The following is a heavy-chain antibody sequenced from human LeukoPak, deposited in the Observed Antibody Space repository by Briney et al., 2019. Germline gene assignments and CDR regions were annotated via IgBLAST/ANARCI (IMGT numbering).Heavy chain of an antibody. V-gene: IGHV1-58*01. J-gene: IGHJ4*02. Sequence: SVKVSCKASGFTFTSSAVQWVRQARGQRLEWIGCIVVGSGNTNYAQKFQERVTITRDMSTSTAYMELSSLRSEDTAVYYCAAVHYDSSGSFDYWGQGTLVTVSS. CDR3: AAVHYDSSGSFDY. D-gene: IGHD3-22*01. CDR1: GFTFTSSA. CDR2: IVVGSGNT.